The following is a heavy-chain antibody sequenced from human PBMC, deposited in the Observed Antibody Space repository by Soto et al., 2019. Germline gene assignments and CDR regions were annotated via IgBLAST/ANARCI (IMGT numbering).Heavy chain of an antibody. V-gene: IGHV2-5*02. CDR3: AHRVLRTVFGVVTTTAIYFDF. J-gene: IGHJ4*02. CDR1: GFSLTTSGVG. Sequence: QITLNESGPTQVKPRQTLTLTCTFSGFSLTTSGVGVGWIRQSPGKAPEWLALIYWDDDKRYSPSLKSRLTITKDSSKNQVVLTKADLDPADTATYYCAHRVLRTVFGVVTTTAIYFDFWGQGTPVAVSS. D-gene: IGHD3-3*01. CDR2: IYWDDDK.